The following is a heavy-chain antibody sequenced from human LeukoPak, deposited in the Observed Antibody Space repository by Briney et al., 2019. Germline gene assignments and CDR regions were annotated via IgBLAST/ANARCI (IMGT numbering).Heavy chain of an antibody. Sequence: PGGSLRLSCAASGFTFSDYYMSWIRQAPGKGLEWVSYISSSGSTIYYADSVKGRFTISRDNAKNSLYLQMNSLRAEDTAVYYCARESYDSSGYYYVTWGQGTLVTVSS. J-gene: IGHJ4*02. CDR3: ARESYDSSGYYYVT. CDR1: GFTFSDYY. D-gene: IGHD3-22*01. CDR2: ISSSGSTI. V-gene: IGHV3-11*04.